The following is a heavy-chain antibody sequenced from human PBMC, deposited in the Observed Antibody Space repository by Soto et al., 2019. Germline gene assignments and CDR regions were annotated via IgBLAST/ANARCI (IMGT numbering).Heavy chain of an antibody. CDR1: GFTFSTFS. CDR2: ISGGGRPI. J-gene: IGHJ4*02. D-gene: IGHD6-19*01. V-gene: IGHV3-48*02. CDR3: ARDLGWAFDS. Sequence: EVQLVESGGGSVQPGGSLRLSCAASGFTFSTFSMNWVRQAPGRGLEWISYISGGGRPISYADSVKGRFTISRDNAKNSLYLQMDRLTDEDTAVDYCARDLGWAFDSWGQGTLVTVSS.